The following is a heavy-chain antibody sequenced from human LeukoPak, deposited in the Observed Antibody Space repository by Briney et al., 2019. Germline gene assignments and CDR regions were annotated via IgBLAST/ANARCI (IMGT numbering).Heavy chain of an antibody. CDR1: GFTFSSYG. Sequence: QTGGSLRLSCAASGFTFSSYGMHWVRQTPGKGLEWVAFIRFDGSNKYYADSVKGRFTISRDNSKNTLYLQMNSLRAEDTAVYYWAKGDNWNDWFDPWGQGTLVNVSS. V-gene: IGHV3-30*02. D-gene: IGHD1-20*01. CDR2: IRFDGSNK. CDR3: AKGDNWNDWFDP. J-gene: IGHJ5*02.